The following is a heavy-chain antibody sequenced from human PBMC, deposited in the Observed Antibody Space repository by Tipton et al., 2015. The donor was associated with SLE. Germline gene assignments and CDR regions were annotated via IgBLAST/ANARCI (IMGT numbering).Heavy chain of an antibody. J-gene: IGHJ4*02. D-gene: IGHD7-27*01. Sequence: GLVKPSETLSLTCAVSGYSISSGYYWGWIRQPPGKGLEWIGSIYHSGSTYYNPSLKSRVTISVDTSKNQFSLKLSSVTAADTAVYYCARGPMGILDYWGQGTLVTVSS. CDR1: GYSISSGYY. CDR2: IYHSGST. CDR3: ARGPMGILDY. V-gene: IGHV4-38-2*01.